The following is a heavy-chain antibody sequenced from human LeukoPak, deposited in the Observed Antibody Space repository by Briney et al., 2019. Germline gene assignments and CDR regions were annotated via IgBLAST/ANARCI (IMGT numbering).Heavy chain of an antibody. CDR3: AREVYYDFWSGSALGY. V-gene: IGHV1-46*01. Sequence: ASVKVSCKTSGYTFTGYYMHWVRQAPEQGLEWMGIINPSGGSTSYAQKFQGRVTMTRDMSTSTVYMELSSLRSEDTAVYYCAREVYYDFWSGSALGYWGQGTLVTVSS. CDR2: INPSGGST. J-gene: IGHJ4*02. D-gene: IGHD3-3*01. CDR1: GYTFTGYY.